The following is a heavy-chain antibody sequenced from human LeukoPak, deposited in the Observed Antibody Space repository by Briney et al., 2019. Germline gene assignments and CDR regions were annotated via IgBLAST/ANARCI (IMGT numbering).Heavy chain of an antibody. Sequence: SETLSLTCTDSVGSISSYYLTWIRQPPGKGLEWIWYISYSGSTNYNPSLKSRVTISVDMSKNQFSLKLSSVTAADTAVYYCARHYYSSGSYYSRSYYYGMDVWGQGTSVTVSS. J-gene: IGHJ6*02. CDR3: ARHYYSSGSYYSRSYYYGMDV. D-gene: IGHD3-10*01. V-gene: IGHV4-59*08. CDR1: VGSISSYY. CDR2: ISYSGST.